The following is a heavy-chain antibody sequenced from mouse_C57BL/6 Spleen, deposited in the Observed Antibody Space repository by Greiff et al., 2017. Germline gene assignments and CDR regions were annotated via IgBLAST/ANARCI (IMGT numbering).Heavy chain of an antibody. V-gene: IGHV1-74*01. CDR3: AMVYDYDGYYFDY. Sequence: QVQLQQPGAELVKPGASVKVSFKASCYTFTSYWMHWVKQRPGQGLEWIGRVHPSDSDTNSNQKFKGKATLTVDKSSSTAYMQLSSLTSEDSAVYYCAMVYDYDGYYFDYWGQGTTLTVSS. CDR2: VHPSDSDT. D-gene: IGHD2-4*01. J-gene: IGHJ2*01. CDR1: CYTFTSYW.